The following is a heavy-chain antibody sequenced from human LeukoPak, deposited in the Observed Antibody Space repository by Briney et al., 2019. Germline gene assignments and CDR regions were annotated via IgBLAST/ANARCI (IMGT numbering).Heavy chain of an antibody. CDR3: ARDSWVRDPGYYYYMDV. CDR1: GGSINSHY. V-gene: IGHV4-59*11. CDR2: ISYRGNT. J-gene: IGHJ6*03. D-gene: IGHD2-15*01. Sequence: SETLSLTCTVSGGSINSHYWSWVRQPPGKGLVWIGYISYRGNTNYNPSLKSRVTISVDTSKNQFSLKLSSVTAADTAVYYCARDSWVRDPGYYYYMDVWGKGTTVTISS.